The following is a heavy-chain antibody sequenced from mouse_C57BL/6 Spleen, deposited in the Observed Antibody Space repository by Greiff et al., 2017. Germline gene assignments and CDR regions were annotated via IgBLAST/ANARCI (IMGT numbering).Heavy chain of an antibody. V-gene: IGHV1-15*01. CDR1: GYTFTDYE. Sequence: QVQLKESGAELVRPGASVTLSCKASGYTFTDYEMHWVKQTPVHGLEWIGAIDPETGGTAYNQKFKGKAILTADKSSSTAYMELRSLTSEDSAVYDCTSPLQETDGYWFAYWGQGTLVTVSA. D-gene: IGHD2-3*01. J-gene: IGHJ3*01. CDR3: TSPLQETDGYWFAY. CDR2: IDPETGGT.